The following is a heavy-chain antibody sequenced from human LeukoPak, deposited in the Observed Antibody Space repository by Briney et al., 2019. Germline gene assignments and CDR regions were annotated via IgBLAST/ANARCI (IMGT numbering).Heavy chain of an antibody. CDR1: GGTFSSYA. D-gene: IGHD5-24*01. J-gene: IGHJ4*02. Sequence: GASVNVSCTASGGTFSSYAISWVRQAPGQGLEWMGGIIPIFGTANYAQKFQGRVTITADESTSTAYMELSSLRSEDTAVYYCARGGEMATILVFFDYWGQGTLVTVSS. V-gene: IGHV1-69*13. CDR2: IIPIFGTA. CDR3: ARGGEMATILVFFDY.